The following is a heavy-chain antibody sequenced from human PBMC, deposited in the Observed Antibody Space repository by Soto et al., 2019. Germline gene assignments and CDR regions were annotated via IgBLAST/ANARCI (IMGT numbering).Heavy chain of an antibody. CDR1: GFTFSHYG. CDR2: LWYEGTKS. J-gene: IGHJ4*02. V-gene: IGHV3-33*01. CDR3: VRYYGSGSGDS. D-gene: IGHD3-10*01. Sequence: QVQLVESGGGVVQPGRSLRLSCAASGFTFSHYGMHWVRQAPGKGLEWVAVLWYEGTKSDYADSVKGRFTISRDISENTLYLQMNSLRVEDTAVYYCVRYYGSGSGDSWGQGTLVTVSS.